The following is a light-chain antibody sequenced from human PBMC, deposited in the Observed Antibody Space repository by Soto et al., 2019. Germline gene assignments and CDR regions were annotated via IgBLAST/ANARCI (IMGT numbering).Light chain of an antibody. CDR3: QSYDSSLSGGV. CDR1: SSNIGAGYH. Sequence: QLVLTQPPSVSGAPGERVTISCTGSSSNIGAGYHVHWYQQLPGTAPKLLIYGNSNRPSGVPDRFSGSKSGTSASLAITGLQAEDEADYYCQSYDSSLSGGVFGGGTKPTVL. J-gene: IGLJ3*02. V-gene: IGLV1-40*01. CDR2: GNS.